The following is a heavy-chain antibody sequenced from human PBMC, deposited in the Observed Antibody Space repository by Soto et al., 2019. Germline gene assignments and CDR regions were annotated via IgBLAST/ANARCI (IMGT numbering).Heavy chain of an antibody. CDR3: TRGLKAVLRYFDWLGGDDAFDI. Sequence: PGGSLRLSCTASGFTFGDYAMSWVRQAPGKGLEWVGFIRSKAYGGTTEYAASVKGRFTISRDDSKSIAYLQMNSLKTEDTAVYYCTRGLKAVLRYFDWLGGDDAFDIWGQGTMVTVSS. J-gene: IGHJ3*02. CDR2: IRSKAYGGTT. D-gene: IGHD3-9*01. V-gene: IGHV3-49*04. CDR1: GFTFGDYA.